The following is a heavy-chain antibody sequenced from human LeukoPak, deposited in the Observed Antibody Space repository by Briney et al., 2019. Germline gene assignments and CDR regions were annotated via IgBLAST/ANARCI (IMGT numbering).Heavy chain of an antibody. Sequence: ASVKVSCKASGYTFTSYAMNWVRQAPGQGLEWMGWINTNTGNPTYAQGFTGRFVFSLDTSVSTAYLQISSLKAEDTAVYYCARDKGHTMVRGVINYYYGMDVWGQGTTVTVSS. CDR1: GYTFTSYA. J-gene: IGHJ6*02. CDR2: INTNTGNP. CDR3: ARDKGHTMVRGVINYYYGMDV. V-gene: IGHV7-4-1*02. D-gene: IGHD3-10*01.